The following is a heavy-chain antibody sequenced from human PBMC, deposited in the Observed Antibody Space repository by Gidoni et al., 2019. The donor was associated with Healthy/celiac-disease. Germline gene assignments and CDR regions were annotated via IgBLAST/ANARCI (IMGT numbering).Heavy chain of an antibody. CDR1: GFTFSSYR. CDR2: ISSSSRTI. Sequence: EVQLVESGGRLVQPGGSLGRLCAASGFTFSSYRMNWVRQAPGKGLGWGSYISSSSRTIYYADSVKGRFTNSRDNAKNSLYLQMNSLRAEDTAVYYCARDASSGYYFSYWGQGTLVTVSS. CDR3: ARDASSGYYFSY. D-gene: IGHD3-22*01. J-gene: IGHJ4*02. V-gene: IGHV3-48*01.